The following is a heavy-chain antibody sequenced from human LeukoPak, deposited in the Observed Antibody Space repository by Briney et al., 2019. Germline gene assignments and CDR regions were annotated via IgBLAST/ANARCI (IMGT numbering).Heavy chain of an antibody. D-gene: IGHD6-19*01. V-gene: IGHV1-18*01. J-gene: IGHJ4*02. CDR3: ARDYWYSSGWYHSGGYFDY. CDR2: ISAYNGNT. CDR1: GYTFTSYG. Sequence: ASVKVSCKASGYTFTSYGISGVRQAPGQGLEWMGRISAYNGNTNYAQKPQGRVTMTTDTSSSTAYMELRSLRSDDTAVYYCARDYWYSSGWYHSGGYFDYWGQGPLVTVSS.